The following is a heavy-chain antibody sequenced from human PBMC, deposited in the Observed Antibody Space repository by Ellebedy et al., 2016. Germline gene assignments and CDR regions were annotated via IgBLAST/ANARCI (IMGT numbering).Heavy chain of an antibody. CDR3: AKARIAY. V-gene: IGHV3-23*01. Sequence: GESLKISCAASGFTLNNYAMTWIRQAAGEGLEWVSAITGDTGTTYYADSVKGRFTISRDNANNLLFLQMNSLRVEDTAVYYCAKARIAYWGQGTLVSVSS. CDR2: ITGDTGTT. J-gene: IGHJ4*02. CDR1: GFTLNNYA.